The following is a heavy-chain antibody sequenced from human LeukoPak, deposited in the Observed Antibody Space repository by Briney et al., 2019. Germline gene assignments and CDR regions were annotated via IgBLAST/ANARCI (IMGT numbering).Heavy chain of an antibody. D-gene: IGHD6-19*01. Sequence: GRSLRLSCAASGFTFDDYAMHWVRQAPGKGLEWVSGISWNSGSIGYADSVKGRFTITRDNSKNTLYLQMNSLRAEDTAVYYCSGRDYWGQGTLVTVSS. CDR2: ISWNSGSI. CDR1: GFTFDDYA. CDR3: SGRDY. V-gene: IGHV3-9*01. J-gene: IGHJ4*02.